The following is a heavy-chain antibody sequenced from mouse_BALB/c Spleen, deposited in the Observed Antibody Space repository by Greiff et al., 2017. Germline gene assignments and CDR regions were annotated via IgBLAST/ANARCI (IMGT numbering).Heavy chain of an antibody. CDR2: ISYSGSI. D-gene: IGHD1-1*01. Sequence: EVQLQESGPSLVKPSQTLSLTCSVTGDSITSGYWNWIRKFPGNKLEYMGYISYSGSIYYNPSLKSRISITRDTSKNQYYLQLNSVTTEDTATYYCASGKNYYGSRGYYFDYWGQGTTLTVSS. CDR3: ASGKNYYGSRGYYFDY. V-gene: IGHV3-8*02. J-gene: IGHJ2*01. CDR1: GDSITSGY.